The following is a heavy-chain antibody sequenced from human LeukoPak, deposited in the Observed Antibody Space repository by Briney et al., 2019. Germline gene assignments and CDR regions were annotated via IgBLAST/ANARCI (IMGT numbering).Heavy chain of an antibody. J-gene: IGHJ5*02. V-gene: IGHV4-34*01. CDR2: INHSGST. CDR3: ARLRGWNWNWFDP. CDR1: GGSFSGYY. Sequence: PSETLSLTCAVYGGSFSGYYWSWIRQPPGKGLEWIGEINHSGSTNYNPSLKSRVTISVDTSKNQFSLKLSSVTAADTAVYYCARLRGWNWNWFDPWGQGTLVTVSS. D-gene: IGHD1-7*01.